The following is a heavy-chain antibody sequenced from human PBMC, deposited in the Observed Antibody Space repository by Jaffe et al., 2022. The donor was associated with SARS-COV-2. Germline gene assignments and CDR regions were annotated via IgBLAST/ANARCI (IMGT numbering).Heavy chain of an antibody. J-gene: IGHJ3*02. CDR2: IHPTTGHP. CDR3: ARDSLYSRGRTDAFDM. V-gene: IGHV7-4-1*01. D-gene: IGHD6-19*01. Sequence: QVQLVQSGSELKKPGASVKVSCKASGYTFTHYAVNWVRQAPGQGLEWMGWIHPTTGHPTYVEAFTGRFVFSLDTSVSTAYLQIDSLDAEDTAVYYCARDSLYSRGRTDAFDMWGPGTLVTVSS. CDR1: GYTFTHYA.